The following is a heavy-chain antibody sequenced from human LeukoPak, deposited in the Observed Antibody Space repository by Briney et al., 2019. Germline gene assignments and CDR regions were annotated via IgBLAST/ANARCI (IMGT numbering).Heavy chain of an antibody. J-gene: IGHJ4*02. Sequence: SETLSLTCTVSGGSISSYYWSWIRQPAGKGLEWIGRIYTSGSTNYNPSLKSRVTMSVDTSKNQFSLKLSSVTAADTAVYYCASAPRMAGTAVLVYWGQGTLVTVSS. V-gene: IGHV4-4*07. D-gene: IGHD6-19*01. CDR1: GGSISSYY. CDR3: ASAPRMAGTAVLVY. CDR2: IYTSGST.